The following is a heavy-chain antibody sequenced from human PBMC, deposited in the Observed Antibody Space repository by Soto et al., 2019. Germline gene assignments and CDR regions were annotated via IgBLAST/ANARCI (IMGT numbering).Heavy chain of an antibody. CDR2: IYYSGST. V-gene: IGHV4-59*01. D-gene: IGHD3-3*01. CDR1: GGSISSYY. Sequence: SETLSLTCTVSGGSISSYYWSWIRQPPGKGLEWIGDIYYSGSTNYNPSLKSRVTISVDTSKNQFSLKLSSVTAADTAVYYCARGANSLKRITIFGVVIHPNWFDPWGQGTLVTVSS. CDR3: ARGANSLKRITIFGVVIHPNWFDP. J-gene: IGHJ5*02.